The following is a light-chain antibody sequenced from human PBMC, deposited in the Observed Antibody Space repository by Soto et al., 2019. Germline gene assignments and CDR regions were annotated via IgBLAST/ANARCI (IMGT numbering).Light chain of an antibody. CDR1: QTINNQ. Sequence: EIVLTQSPGTLSLSPGETATLSCRASQTINNQLAWYQQKPGQAPRLLIYDASTRATGIPARIGGSGFGTDFILTISSLDPEEFAVYYCQHRRNWPLTVGGGTKVEIK. CDR3: QHRRNWPLT. CDR2: DAS. J-gene: IGKJ4*01. V-gene: IGKV3-11*01.